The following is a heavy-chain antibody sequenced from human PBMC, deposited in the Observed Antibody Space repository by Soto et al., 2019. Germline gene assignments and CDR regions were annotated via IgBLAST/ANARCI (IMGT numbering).Heavy chain of an antibody. CDR1: GFTFSSFG. D-gene: IGHD2-2*03. V-gene: IGHV3-23*01. J-gene: IGHJ4*02. Sequence: GGSLRLSCTASGFTFSSFGMAWVRQAPGKVLEWVSAISGSGDSSYYADSVKDRFTISRDNPTNTLYLQMNNLRAEDTAVYYCAKVGIGMFSHKHHFDHWGQGTQVTVSS. CDR2: ISGSGDSS. CDR3: AKVGIGMFSHKHHFDH.